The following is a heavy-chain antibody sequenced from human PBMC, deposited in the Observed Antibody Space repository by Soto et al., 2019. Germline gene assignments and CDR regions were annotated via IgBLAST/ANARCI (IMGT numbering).Heavy chain of an antibody. D-gene: IGHD3-10*01. CDR3: AHSPGGPGSGSYFDY. Sequence: SQTLSLTCAISGDSVSSNSAAWNWIRQSPSRGLEWLGRTYYRSKWYNEYAVSVKSRITITKDTSKNQVVLTMTNMDPVDTATYYCAHSPGGPGSGSYFDYWGQGTLVTVSS. CDR2: TYYRSKWYN. CDR1: GDSVSSNSAA. V-gene: IGHV6-1*01. J-gene: IGHJ4*02.